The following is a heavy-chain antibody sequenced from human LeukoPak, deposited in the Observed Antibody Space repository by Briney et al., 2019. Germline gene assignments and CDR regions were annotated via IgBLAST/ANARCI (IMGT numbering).Heavy chain of an antibody. D-gene: IGHD3-22*01. CDR2: IDSGGGTI. J-gene: IGHJ4*02. CDR3: ATDTYYYDRTDSSEDY. Sequence: PGGSLRLSCVASGFTFSTYNMNWVRQAPGKGLEWVAYIDSGGGTIYYVDSVKGRLTISRDNAGNSLYLQMNHLRDEDKAVYYCATDTYYYDRTDSSEDYWGQGTLVTVSS. V-gene: IGHV3-48*02. CDR1: GFTFSTYN.